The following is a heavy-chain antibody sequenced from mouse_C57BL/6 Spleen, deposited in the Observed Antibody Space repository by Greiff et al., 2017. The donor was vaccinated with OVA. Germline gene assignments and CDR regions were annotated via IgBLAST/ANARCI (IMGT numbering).Heavy chain of an antibody. CDR1: GYTFTSYW. D-gene: IGHD1-1*01. J-gene: IGHJ1*03. CDR2: IDPSDSET. V-gene: IGHV1-52*01. Sequence: VKLQQSGAELVRPGSSVKLSCKASGYTFTSYWMHWVKQRPIQGLEWIGNIDPSDSETHYNQKFKDKATLTVDKSSSTAYMQLSSLTSEDSAVYYCARNGVLRGYFDVWGTGTTVTVSS. CDR3: ARNGVLRGYFDV.